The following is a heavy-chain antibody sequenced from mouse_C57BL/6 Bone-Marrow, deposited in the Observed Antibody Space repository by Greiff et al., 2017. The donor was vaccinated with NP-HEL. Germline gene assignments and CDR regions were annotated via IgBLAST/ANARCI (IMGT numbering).Heavy chain of an antibody. CDR1: GYTFTSYW. V-gene: IGHV1-72*01. Sequence: QVQLQQPVAELVKPGASVKLSCTASGYTFTSYWMHWVKQRPGRGLEWIGRIDPNSGGTKYTEKFKSKATLTVDKPSSTAYLQLSSLTSEDSAVSYCASPIYYYGSSYRPLYAMDYWGQGTSVTVSS. D-gene: IGHD1-1*01. J-gene: IGHJ4*01. CDR3: ASPIYYYGSSYRPLYAMDY. CDR2: IDPNSGGT.